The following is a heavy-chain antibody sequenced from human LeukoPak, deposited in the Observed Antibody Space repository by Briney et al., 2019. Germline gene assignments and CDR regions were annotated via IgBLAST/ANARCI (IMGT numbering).Heavy chain of an antibody. Sequence: SETLSLTWTVSGGSISSRSYYWGWIRQPPGKGLEWIGSIYYSGSTYYNPSLKSRVTISVDTSKNQFSLKLSSVTAADTAVYYCARLVRDCSGGNCYSGFDYWGQGTLVTVSS. CDR1: GGSISSRSYY. V-gene: IGHV4-39*01. D-gene: IGHD2-15*01. CDR3: ARLVRDCSGGNCYSGFDY. CDR2: IYYSGST. J-gene: IGHJ4*02.